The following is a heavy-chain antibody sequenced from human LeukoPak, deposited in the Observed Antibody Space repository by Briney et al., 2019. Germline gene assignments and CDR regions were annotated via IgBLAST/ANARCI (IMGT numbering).Heavy chain of an antibody. J-gene: IGHJ3*02. CDR1: GGSISSYY. CDR3: AGSTVVTPVGAFDI. V-gene: IGHV4-59*01. CDR2: IYYSGST. D-gene: IGHD4-23*01. Sequence: SETLSLTCTVSGGSISSYYWSWIRQPPGKGLEWIGYIYYSGSTNYNPSLKSRVTISVDTSKNQFSLKLSSVTAADTAVYYCAGSTVVTPVGAFDIWGQGTMVTVSS.